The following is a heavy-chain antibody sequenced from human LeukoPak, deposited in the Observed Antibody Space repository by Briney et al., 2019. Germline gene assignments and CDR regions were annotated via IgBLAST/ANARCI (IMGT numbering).Heavy chain of an antibody. CDR2: IFYSGNT. CDR3: ARKAHTSGAFDI. D-gene: IGHD2-2*02. V-gene: IGHV4-59*08. Sequence: SETLSLTCTVSGGSISPYYWSWIRQPPGKGLEWIGYIFYSGNTNYNPSLKSRVTISVDTSKNQFSLKLTSVTAADTAVYYCARKAHTSGAFDIWGQGTMVTVSS. CDR1: GGSISPYY. J-gene: IGHJ3*02.